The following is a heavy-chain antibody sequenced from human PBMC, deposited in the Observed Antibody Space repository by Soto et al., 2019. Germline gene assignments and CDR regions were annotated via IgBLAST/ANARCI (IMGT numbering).Heavy chain of an antibody. CDR3: ASLGAYYQSLDP. CDR1: GSSISSYY. Sequence: SETLSLTCTVSGSSISSYYWSWIRQPPGKGLEWIGYIYYSGSTNYNPSLKSRVTISVDTSKNQFSLKLSSVTAADTAVYYCASLGAYYQSLDPWGTGILVTLSS. CDR2: IYYSGST. V-gene: IGHV4-59*01. D-gene: IGHD3-22*01. J-gene: IGHJ5*02.